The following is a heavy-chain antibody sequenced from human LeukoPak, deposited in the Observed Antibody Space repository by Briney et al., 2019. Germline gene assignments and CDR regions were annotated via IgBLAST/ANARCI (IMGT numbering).Heavy chain of an antibody. CDR1: GYTFTSYG. V-gene: IGHV1-18*01. CDR2: ISAYNGNT. CDR3: ARGYYFGSGSDYTHYFDY. J-gene: IGHJ4*02. Sequence: ASVKVSCKASGYTFTSYGISWVRQAPGQGLEWMGWISAYNGNTNYAQKLQGRVTMTTDPSTSTAYMELRSLRSDDTAVYYCARGYYFGSGSDYTHYFDYWGQGTLVTVSS. D-gene: IGHD3-10*01.